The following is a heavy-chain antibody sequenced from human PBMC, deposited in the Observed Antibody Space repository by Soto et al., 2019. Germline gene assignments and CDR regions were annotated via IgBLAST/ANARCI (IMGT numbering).Heavy chain of an antibody. J-gene: IGHJ4*02. D-gene: IGHD3-10*01. CDR3: AREVQVHTPAFVY. CDR1: GGTFNTYA. Sequence: QVQLVQSGAEMKKPGSSVKVSCQSSGGTFNTYAMNWVRQAPGQGPEWMGDISPMFGAANYAPKCQGRVTTTADESTGTSYMQRSSLTSEDTALYFCAREVQVHTPAFVYWGQGTLVTVSS. V-gene: IGHV1-69*19. CDR2: ISPMFGAA.